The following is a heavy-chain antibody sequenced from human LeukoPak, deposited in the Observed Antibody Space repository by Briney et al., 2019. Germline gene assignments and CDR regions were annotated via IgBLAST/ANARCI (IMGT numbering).Heavy chain of an antibody. CDR2: INSDGSRT. CDR1: GPTVITDW. CDR3: ARANWNGRNWFDP. V-gene: IGHV3-74*01. Sequence: PGRSLRLSFSASGPTVITDWMHCGRHAPGKGPGWVLCINSDGSRTSYTESVKGRFTISRDNAKNTLYLQMNSLRAEDTAVYYCARANWNGRNWFDPGGQGTLVTVSS. J-gene: IGHJ5*02. D-gene: IGHD1-1*01.